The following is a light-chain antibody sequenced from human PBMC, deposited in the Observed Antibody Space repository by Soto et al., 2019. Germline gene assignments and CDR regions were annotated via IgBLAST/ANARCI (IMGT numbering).Light chain of an antibody. Sequence: DIQMTQSPSSLSASVGDRVTITCQASQDISNYLNWYQQKPGKAPKLLIYDASNVDTGVPSRISGSGSGTDFTSTISSQQGEDIASYYWQQYDSLRTFGPGTKVDI. J-gene: IGKJ3*01. CDR2: DAS. CDR1: QDISNY. V-gene: IGKV1-33*01. CDR3: QQYDSLRT.